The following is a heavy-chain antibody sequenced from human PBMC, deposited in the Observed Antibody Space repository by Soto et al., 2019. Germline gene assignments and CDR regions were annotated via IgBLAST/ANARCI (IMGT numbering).Heavy chain of an antibody. J-gene: IGHJ6*03. D-gene: IGHD3-10*01. Sequence: SETLSLTCTVSGGSSSSYYGSWIRQPPGKGLEWIGYIYYSGSTNYNPSLKSRVTISVDTSKNQFSLKLSSVTAADTAVYYCARGRLRVVRGVISNYYYYYMDVWGKGTTVTVSS. V-gene: IGHV4-59*12. CDR1: GGSSSSYY. CDR3: ARGRLRVVRGVISNYYYYYMDV. CDR2: IYYSGST.